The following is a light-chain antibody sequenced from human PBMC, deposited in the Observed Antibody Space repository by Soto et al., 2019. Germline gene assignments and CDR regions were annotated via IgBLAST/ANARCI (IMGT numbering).Light chain of an antibody. J-gene: IGLJ2*01. CDR3: SSYTSRSTLGV. CDR2: DVS. Sequence: QSVLTQPASVSGSPVQSITISCTGTNSDIGGYNYVSWYQQHPGKAPKLMIYDVSNRPSGVSYRFSGSKSGNTASLTISGLQAEDEADYYCSSYTSRSTLGVFGGGTKLTVL. V-gene: IGLV2-14*03. CDR1: NSDIGGYNY.